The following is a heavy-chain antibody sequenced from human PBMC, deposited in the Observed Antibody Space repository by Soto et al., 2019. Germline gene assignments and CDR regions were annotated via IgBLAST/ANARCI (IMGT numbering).Heavy chain of an antibody. CDR2: IYYSGST. D-gene: IGHD2-2*01. CDR1: GGSISSGDYY. CDR3: ARDDQDYYYGMDV. V-gene: IGHV4-30-4*01. Sequence: PSETLSLTCTVSGGSISSGDYYWSWIRQPPGKGLEWIGYIYYSGSTYYNPSLKSRVTISVDTSKNQFSLKLSSVTAADTAVYYCARDDQDYYYGMDVWGQGTTVTVSS. J-gene: IGHJ6*02.